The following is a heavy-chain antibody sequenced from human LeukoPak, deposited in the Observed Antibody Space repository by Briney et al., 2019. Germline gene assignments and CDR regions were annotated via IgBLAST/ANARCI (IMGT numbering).Heavy chain of an antibody. CDR2: INHSGST. D-gene: IGHD3-10*01. CDR3: ARTNSYGSGSYGY. CDR1: GGSFSGYY. J-gene: IGHJ4*02. Sequence: SETLSLTCAVYGGSFSGYYWSWIRQPPGKGLEWIGEINHSGSTNYNPSLKSRVTISVDTSKNQFSLKLSSVTAADTAVYYCARTNSYGSGSYGYWGQETLVSVFS. V-gene: IGHV4-34*01.